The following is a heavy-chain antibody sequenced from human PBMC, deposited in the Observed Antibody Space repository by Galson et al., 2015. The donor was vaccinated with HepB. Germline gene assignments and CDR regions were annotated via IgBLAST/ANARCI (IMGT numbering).Heavy chain of an antibody. D-gene: IGHD1-14*01. J-gene: IGHJ4*02. CDR2: IRQDGRDT. CDR1: GFSLGSFW. Sequence: SLRLSCAASGFSLGSFWMSWVRQAPGKGLEWVGNIRQDGRDTSYADSAKGRFTISRDNTKNSLYLQMNSLRADDTAVYYCGTVLTTLTHWGQGTLVTVS. V-gene: IGHV3-7*03. CDR3: GTVLTTLTH.